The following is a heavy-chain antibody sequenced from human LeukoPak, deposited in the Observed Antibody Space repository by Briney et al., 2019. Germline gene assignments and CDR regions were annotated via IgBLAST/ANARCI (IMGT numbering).Heavy chain of an antibody. CDR2: FSAYNGVT. D-gene: IGHD2-21*01. CDR1: GYTFTSYG. V-gene: IGHV1-18*01. Sequence: GASVKVSCKASGYTFTSYGISWVRQAPGQGLEWLGWFSAYNGVTHYARKFRGRLTITTDTSTSTAYMELRSLRSDDTAIYYCARLRDCSDTGCANFYFYMDIWGKGTAITVSS. CDR3: ARLRDCSDTGCANFYFYMDI. J-gene: IGHJ6*03.